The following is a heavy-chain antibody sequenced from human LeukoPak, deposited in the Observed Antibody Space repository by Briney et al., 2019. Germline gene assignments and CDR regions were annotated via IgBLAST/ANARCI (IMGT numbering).Heavy chain of an antibody. D-gene: IGHD1-26*01. CDR1: GFTFSSYW. CDR2: INSDGSRT. Sequence: GGSLRLSCAASGFTFSSYWMHWVRQAPGKGLVWVSRINSDGSRTSYADSVKGRFTISRDNAKNTLYLQMNSLRAEDTAVYFCVKGSAAVGDNARLFDYWGQGTLVTVSS. J-gene: IGHJ4*02. V-gene: IGHV3-74*01. CDR3: VKGSAAVGDNARLFDY.